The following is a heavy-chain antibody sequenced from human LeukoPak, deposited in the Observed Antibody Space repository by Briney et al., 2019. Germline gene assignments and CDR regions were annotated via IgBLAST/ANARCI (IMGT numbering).Heavy chain of an antibody. CDR2: ISSGGGST. V-gene: IGHV3-23*01. CDR1: GFTFNNYA. D-gene: IGHD3-9*01. Sequence: PGGSLRLSCAASGFTFNNYAMSWVRQAPGKGLDWVSGISSGGGSTYYADSVKGRFTISRDNSKNTLYLQMNSLRVEDTALYYCGKGMYYDILSGYVLDYWGQGNLVTVSS. CDR3: GKGMYYDILSGYVLDY. J-gene: IGHJ4*02.